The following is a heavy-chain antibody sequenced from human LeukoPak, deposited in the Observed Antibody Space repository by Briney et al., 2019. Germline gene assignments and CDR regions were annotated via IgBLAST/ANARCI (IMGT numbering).Heavy chain of an antibody. Sequence: SETLSLTCAVYGGSFSGYYWSWIRQPPGKGLEWIGEINHSGSTNYNPSLKSRVTISVDTSKNQFSLKLSSVTAADTAVYYCARDRGTYSSRFDYWGQGTLVTVSS. CDR2: INHSGST. V-gene: IGHV4-34*01. J-gene: IGHJ4*02. CDR3: ARDRGTYSSRFDY. CDR1: GGSFSGYY. D-gene: IGHD6-13*01.